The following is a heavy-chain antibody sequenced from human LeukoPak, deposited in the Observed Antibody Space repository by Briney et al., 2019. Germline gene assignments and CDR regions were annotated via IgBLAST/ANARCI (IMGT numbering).Heavy chain of an antibody. Sequence: GGSLRLSCAASGFTVSSNYMSWVRQAPGKGLEWVSVIYSGGSTYYADSVKGRFTISRDNSKNTLYLQMNSLRAEDTAVYYCARESRWDRQQLDFDYWGQGTLVTVSS. CDR2: IYSGGST. J-gene: IGHJ4*02. V-gene: IGHV3-66*01. D-gene: IGHD6-13*01. CDR1: GFTVSSNY. CDR3: ARESRWDRQQLDFDY.